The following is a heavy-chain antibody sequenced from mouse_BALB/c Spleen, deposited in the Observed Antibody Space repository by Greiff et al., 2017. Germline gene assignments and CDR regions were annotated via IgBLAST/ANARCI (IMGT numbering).Heavy chain of an antibody. CDR2: ISSGGGST. CDR3: ARHPSFAY. CDR1: GFAFSSYD. J-gene: IGHJ3*01. V-gene: IGHV5-12-1*01. Sequence: VQLKESGGGLVKPGGSLKLSCAASGFAFSSYDMSWVRQTPEKRLEWVAYISSGGGSTYYPDTVKGRFTISRDNAKNTLYLQMSSLKSEDTAMYYCARHPSFAYWGQGTLVTVSA.